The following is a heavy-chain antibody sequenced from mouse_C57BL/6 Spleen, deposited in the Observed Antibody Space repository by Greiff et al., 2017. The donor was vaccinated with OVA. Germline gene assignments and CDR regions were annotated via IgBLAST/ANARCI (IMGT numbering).Heavy chain of an antibody. V-gene: IGHV2-9-1*01. J-gene: IGHJ2*01. CDR2: IWTGGGT. CDR3: ARGDYYGPYYFDY. CDR1: GFSLTSYA. Sequence: VKLVESGPGLVAPSQSLSITCTVSGFSLTSYAISWVRQPPGKGLEWLGVIWTGGGTNYNSALKSRLSISKDNSKSQVFLKMNSLQTDDTARYYCARGDYYGPYYFDYGGQGTTLTVSS. D-gene: IGHD1-1*01.